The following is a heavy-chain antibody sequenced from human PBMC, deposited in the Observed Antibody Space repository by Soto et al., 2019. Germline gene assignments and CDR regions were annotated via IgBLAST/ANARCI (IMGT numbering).Heavy chain of an antibody. CDR1: GDSIRSYY. J-gene: IGHJ4*02. V-gene: IGHV4-31*03. D-gene: IGHD3-22*01. Sequence: PSETLSLTCTVSGDSIRSYYWSWIRQHPGKGLEWVGYIYYSGSTYYNPSLKSRVTISVDTSKNPFSLKLSSVTAADTAVYYCAREGYYDSSGLVPLYYWGQGTLLTVSS. CDR2: IYYSGST. CDR3: AREGYYDSSGLVPLYY.